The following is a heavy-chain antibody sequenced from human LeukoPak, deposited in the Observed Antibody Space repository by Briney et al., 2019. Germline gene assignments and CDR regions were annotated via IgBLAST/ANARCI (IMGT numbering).Heavy chain of an antibody. D-gene: IGHD6-19*01. J-gene: IGHJ4*02. V-gene: IGHV4-59*01. CDR1: GGSISSYY. CDR3: ARSTSGWYDY. CDR2: IYYGGST. Sequence: SETLSLTCTVSGGSISSYYWSWIRQPPGKGLEWIGYIYYGGSTNYNPSLKSRVTISVDTSKNQFSLKLSSVTAADTAVYYCARSTSGWYDYWGQGTLVTVSS.